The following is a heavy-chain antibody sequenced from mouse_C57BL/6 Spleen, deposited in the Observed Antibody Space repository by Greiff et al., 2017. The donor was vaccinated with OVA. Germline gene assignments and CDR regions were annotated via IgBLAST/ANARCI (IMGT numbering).Heavy chain of an antibody. D-gene: IGHD4-1*01. CDR3: ARGLGRGSYYFDY. CDR2: INPSNGGT. Sequence: QVHVKQPGTELVKPGASVKLSCKASGYTFTSYWMHWVKQRPGQGLEWIGNINPSNGGTNYNEKFKSKATLTVDKSYSTAYMQLSSLTSEDSAVYYCARGLGRGSYYFDYWGQGTTLTVSS. CDR1: GYTFTSYW. J-gene: IGHJ2*01. V-gene: IGHV1-53*01.